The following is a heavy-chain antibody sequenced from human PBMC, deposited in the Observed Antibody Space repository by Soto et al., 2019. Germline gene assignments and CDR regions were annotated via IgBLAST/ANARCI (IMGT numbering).Heavy chain of an antibody. J-gene: IGHJ5*02. CDR3: AREHEGIAAAGTTWDYNWFDP. Sequence: ASVKVSCKASGYTFTSYGISWVRQAPGQGLEWMGWISAYNGNTNYAQKLQGRVTMTTDTSTSTAYMELRSLRSDDTAVYYCAREHEGIAAAGTTWDYNWFDPWGQGTLVTVSS. CDR1: GYTFTSYG. CDR2: ISAYNGNT. V-gene: IGHV1-18*01. D-gene: IGHD6-13*01.